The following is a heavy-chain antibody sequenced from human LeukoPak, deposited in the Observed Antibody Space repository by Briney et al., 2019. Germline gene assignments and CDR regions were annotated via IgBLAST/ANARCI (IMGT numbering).Heavy chain of an antibody. V-gene: IGHV3-48*01. CDR2: ISTSSKTT. CDR1: GFTFSNYA. J-gene: IGHJ4*02. D-gene: IGHD3-10*01. CDR3: ARTIRGDD. Sequence: GGSLRLSCAASGFTFSNYAMSWVRQAPGKGLEWVSYISTSSKTTYYADSVKGRFFISRDNAKNSLFLQMNSLRSEDTAVFYCARTIRGDDWGQGTLVLVSS.